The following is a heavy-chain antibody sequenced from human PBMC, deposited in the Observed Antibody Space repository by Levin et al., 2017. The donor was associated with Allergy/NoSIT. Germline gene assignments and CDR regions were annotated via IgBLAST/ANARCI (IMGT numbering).Heavy chain of an antibody. CDR1: GGSFRGYY. J-gene: IGHJ6*03. V-gene: IGHV4-34*01. Sequence: SPTLSLTCAVYGGSFRGYYWSWIRQPPGKGLEWIGEINHSGSTNYNPSLKSRVTISVDTSKNQFSLKLSSVTAADTAVYYCARSGSGFRELLWGYYYMDVWGKGTTVTVSS. D-gene: IGHD3-10*01. CDR3: ARSGSGFRELLWGYYYMDV. CDR2: INHSGST.